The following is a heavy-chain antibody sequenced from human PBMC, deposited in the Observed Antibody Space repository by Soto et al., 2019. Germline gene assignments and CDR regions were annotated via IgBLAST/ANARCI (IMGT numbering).Heavy chain of an antibody. CDR1: GVSINTNDYY. J-gene: IGHJ4*02. V-gene: IGHV4-39*01. CDR3: AAFVVSASQNTGFDF. CDR2: IFYSGST. Sequence: QLQLQESGPGLVKPSETLSLTCTVSGVSINTNDYYWGWVRQPPGKGLEWIGNIFYSGSTFYNPSLRTRLTISVDTSKNQFSLRLNSVTAADAAVYYCAAFVVSASQNTGFDFWGQGTLVTVSS. D-gene: IGHD2-8*02.